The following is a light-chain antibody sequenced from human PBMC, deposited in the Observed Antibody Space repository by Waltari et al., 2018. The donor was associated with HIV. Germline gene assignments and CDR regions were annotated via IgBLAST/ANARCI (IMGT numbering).Light chain of an antibody. CDR1: RANVGSQP. Sequence: QSVLPQPPSESGTLGQSVTSPCPGTRANVGSQPVYMFPQVSGTAPNLLIYRDYQRRSVIPDRFSGSKSCASASLTISCLRSEDEADYYCVAWYDSLSGYVFGTGTKVSVL. V-gene: IGLV1-47*01. J-gene: IGLJ1*01. CDR2: RDY. CDR3: VAWYDSLSGYV.